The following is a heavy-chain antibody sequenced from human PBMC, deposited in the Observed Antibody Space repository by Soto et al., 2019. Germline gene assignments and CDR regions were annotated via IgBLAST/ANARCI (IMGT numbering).Heavy chain of an antibody. CDR1: GGSISSGGYY. J-gene: IGHJ5*02. CDR3: ASVIMITFGGVIVPDWFDP. V-gene: IGHV4-31*03. Sequence: QVQLQESGPGLVKPSQTLSLTCTVSGGSISSGGYYWSWIRQHPGKGLEWIGYIYYSGSTYYNPSLKSRVTIAVATSKNQFSLKLSSVTAADTAVYCCASVIMITFGGVIVPDWFDPWGQGTLVTVSS. CDR2: IYYSGST. D-gene: IGHD3-16*02.